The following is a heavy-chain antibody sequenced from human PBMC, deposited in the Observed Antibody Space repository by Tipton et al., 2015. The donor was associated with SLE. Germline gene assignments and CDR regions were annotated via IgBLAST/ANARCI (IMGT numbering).Heavy chain of an antibody. J-gene: IGHJ4*02. CDR2: ISSSGSTI. V-gene: IGHV3-11*01. D-gene: IGHD2-8*01. CDR1: GFTFSDYY. CDR3: ASDPEWADY. Sequence: AVSGFTFSDYYMSWIRQAPGKGLEWVSYISSSGSTIYYADSVKGRFTISRDNAKNSLYLQMNSLRAEDTAVYYCASDPEWADYWGQGTLVTVSS.